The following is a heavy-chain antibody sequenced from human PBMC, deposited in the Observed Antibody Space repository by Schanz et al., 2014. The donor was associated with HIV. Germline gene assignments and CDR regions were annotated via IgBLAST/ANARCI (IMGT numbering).Heavy chain of an antibody. CDR1: GGSISSGGCS. CDR3: ARESGSGSYSFPDY. V-gene: IGHV4-31*03. Sequence: QVQLQESGPGLVKPSQTLSLTCNVSGGSISSGGCSWSWIRQPPGKGLQWIGEINHSGSTNYNPSLKSRVTISVDTSKNQFSLTLTSVTSADTAVYYCARESGSGSYSFPDYWGQGILVTVSS. J-gene: IGHJ4*02. D-gene: IGHD3-10*01. CDR2: INHSGST.